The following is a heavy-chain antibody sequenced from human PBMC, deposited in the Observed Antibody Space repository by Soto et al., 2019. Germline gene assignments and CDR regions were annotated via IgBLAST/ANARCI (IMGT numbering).Heavy chain of an antibody. V-gene: IGHV1-69*06. CDR1: GGTFGSYG. CDR3: ARDKHHFDSSASYHPYNVVDP. Sequence: QVQLVQSGAEVKKPGSSVKVSCKASGGTFGSYGISWLRQAPGQGLEWMGGIIPIFHTANYAQNFQGRVTITADKSTSTAYLELSSLRSEDTAVYYCARDKHHFDSSASYHPYNVVDPWGQGTLVTVSS. J-gene: IGHJ5*01. CDR2: IIPIFHTA. D-gene: IGHD3-16*01.